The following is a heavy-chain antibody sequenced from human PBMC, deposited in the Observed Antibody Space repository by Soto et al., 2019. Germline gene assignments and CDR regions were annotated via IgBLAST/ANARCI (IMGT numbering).Heavy chain of an antibody. V-gene: IGHV4-30-2*01. D-gene: IGHD5-12*01. J-gene: IGHJ5*02. CDR2: IYHSGST. CDR3: ARGGGLSWGGYVLDP. Sequence: SETLSLTCAVSGGSISSGGYSWSWIRQPPGKGLEWIGYIYHSGSTYYNPSLKSRVTISVDTSKNQFSLKLTSVTAADTAVYYCARGGGLSWGGYVLDPWGQGTLVTVSS. CDR1: GGSISSGGYS.